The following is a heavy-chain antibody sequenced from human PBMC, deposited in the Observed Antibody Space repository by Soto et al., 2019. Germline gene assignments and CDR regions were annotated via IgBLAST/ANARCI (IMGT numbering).Heavy chain of an antibody. Sequence: PSETLSLTCAVSGGSLSSGGYSWNWIRQPPGKALEWIGYIYDNGNTYYNPSLKSRVTISAARSKNQFSLNLTSVTAADTAVYFCARVGGWFDPWGQGTLVTVSS. CDR3: ARVGGWFDP. CDR1: GGSLSSGGYS. J-gene: IGHJ5*02. CDR2: IYDNGNT. D-gene: IGHD3-16*01. V-gene: IGHV4-30-2*01.